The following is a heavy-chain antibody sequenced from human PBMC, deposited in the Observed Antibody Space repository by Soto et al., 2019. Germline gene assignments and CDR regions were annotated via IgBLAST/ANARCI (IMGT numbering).Heavy chain of an antibody. CDR3: ARVGGQLFGDHGMDV. CDR2: MSPSSGNT. D-gene: IGHD3-10*01. J-gene: IGHJ6*02. V-gene: IGHV1-8*01. CDR1: GYTFTTYE. Sequence: QVQLVQSGAEVKKPGASVKVSCKASGYTFTTYEITWVRQSPGQGLEWMGWMSPSSGNTGYVDQFRGRVTMTSNTSMTTAYMELSSLRSEDTAVYYCARVGGQLFGDHGMDVWGQGTTVTVSS.